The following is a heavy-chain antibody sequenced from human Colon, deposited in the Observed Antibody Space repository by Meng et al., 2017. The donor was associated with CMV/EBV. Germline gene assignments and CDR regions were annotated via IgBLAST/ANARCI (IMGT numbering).Heavy chain of an antibody. J-gene: IGHJ5*02. CDR1: GGSVSSGSYY. CDR3: ARTVWTGTPRGFDP. Sequence: SETLSLTCTVSGGSVSSGSYYWSWIRQPPGKELEWIGYIYYSGSTNYNPSLKSRVTISVDTSKNQFSLKLSSVTAADTAVYYCARTVWTGTPRGFDPWGQGTLVTVSS. CDR2: IYYSGST. D-gene: IGHD3/OR15-3a*01. V-gene: IGHV4-61*01.